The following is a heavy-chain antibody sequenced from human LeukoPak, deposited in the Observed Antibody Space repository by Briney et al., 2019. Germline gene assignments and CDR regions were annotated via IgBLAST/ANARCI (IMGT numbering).Heavy chain of an antibody. V-gene: IGHV1-69*01. Sequence: ASVKVSCKASGGTFSSYAISWVRQAPGQGLEWMGGIIPIFGTANYAQKFQSRVTITADESTSTAYMELSSLRSEDTAVYYCARPTDSSSKDYYGMDVWGKGTTVTVSS. CDR3: ARPTDSSSKDYYGMDV. CDR2: IIPIFGTA. D-gene: IGHD6-13*01. CDR1: GGTFSSYA. J-gene: IGHJ6*04.